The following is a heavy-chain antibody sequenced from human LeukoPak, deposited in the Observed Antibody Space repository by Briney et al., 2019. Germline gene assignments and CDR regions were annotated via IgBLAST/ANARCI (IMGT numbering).Heavy chain of an antibody. D-gene: IGHD6-13*01. CDR3: AKPLSAASGTDFHY. J-gene: IGHJ4*02. Sequence: GGSLRLSCAASGFTFSSYAMSWVRQAPGKGLDWVSAISGSGTTTYYADSVKGRFTISRDSAKNTLYLEMNSLRAEDTAAYYCAKPLSAASGTDFHYWGQGALVTVSS. CDR1: GFTFSSYA. CDR2: ISGSGTTT. V-gene: IGHV3-23*01.